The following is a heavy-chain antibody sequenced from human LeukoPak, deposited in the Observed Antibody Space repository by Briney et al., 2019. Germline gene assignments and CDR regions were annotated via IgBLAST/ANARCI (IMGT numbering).Heavy chain of an antibody. J-gene: IGHJ5*02. V-gene: IGHV4-59*01. Sequence: SETLSLTCTVSGGSISSYYWSWIRQPPGKGLEWIGYIYYSGSTNYNPSLKSRVTISVDTSKNQFSLKLSSVTAADTAVYYCARVNSGYSYGLNWFDPWGQGTLVTVSS. CDR2: IYYSGST. CDR3: ARVNSGYSYGLNWFDP. D-gene: IGHD5-18*01. CDR1: GGSISSYY.